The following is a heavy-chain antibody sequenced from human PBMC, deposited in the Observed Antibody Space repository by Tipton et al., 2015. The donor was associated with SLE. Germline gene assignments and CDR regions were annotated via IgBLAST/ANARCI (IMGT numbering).Heavy chain of an antibody. CDR3: AGELSYYGMDV. Sequence: TLSLTCAVYGGSFSGYYWSWIRQPPGKGLEWIGEINHSGGTNYNPSLKSRVTISVDTSKNQFSLKLSSVTAADTAVYYCAGELSYYGMDVWGQGTTVTVSS. CDR2: INHSGGT. J-gene: IGHJ6*02. V-gene: IGHV4-34*01. CDR1: GGSFSGYY. D-gene: IGHD3-16*02.